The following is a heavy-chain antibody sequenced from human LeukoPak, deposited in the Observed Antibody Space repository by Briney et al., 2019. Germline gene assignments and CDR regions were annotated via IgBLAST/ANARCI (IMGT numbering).Heavy chain of an antibody. J-gene: IGHJ6*02. V-gene: IGHV3-53*01. CDR1: GFTVSSNY. CDR3: ARVANYYYGMDV. CDR2: IYSGGST. Sequence: GGSLRDSCAASGFTVSSNYMSWVRQAPGKGLEWVSVIYSGGSTYYADSVKGRFTISRDNSKNTLYLQMNSLRAEDTAVYYCARVANYYYGMDVWGQGTTVTVSS.